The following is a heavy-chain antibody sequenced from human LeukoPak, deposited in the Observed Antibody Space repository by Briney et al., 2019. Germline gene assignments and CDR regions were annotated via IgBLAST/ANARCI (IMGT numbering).Heavy chain of an antibody. D-gene: IGHD2-8*01. V-gene: IGHV4-31*03. Sequence: PSETLSLTCTVSGGSISSGGYYWSWIRQHPGKGLEWIGYIYYSGSTYYNPSLKSRVTISVDTSKNQFSLKLSSVTAADTAVYYCARDGYCTNSVCYPAIDYWGQGTLVTVSS. CDR3: ARDGYCTNSVCYPAIDY. J-gene: IGHJ4*02. CDR1: GGSISSGGYY. CDR2: IYYSGST.